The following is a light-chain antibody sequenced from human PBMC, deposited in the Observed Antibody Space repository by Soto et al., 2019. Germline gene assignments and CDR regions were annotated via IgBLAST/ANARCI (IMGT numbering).Light chain of an antibody. CDR2: DAS. CDR1: QSVSRY. Sequence: EIVLTQSPATLALSPGEGATLACRASQSVSRYLAWYQHKVGQAPRLLIYDASSRATGIPARFSGSGSGTDFTLTVSSLEPEDFAVYYCQQRSNWLWTFGQGTKVDIK. J-gene: IGKJ1*01. V-gene: IGKV3-11*01. CDR3: QQRSNWLWT.